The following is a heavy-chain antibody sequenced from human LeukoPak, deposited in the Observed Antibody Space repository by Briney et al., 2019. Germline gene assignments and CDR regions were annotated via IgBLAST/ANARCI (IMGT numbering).Heavy chain of an antibody. V-gene: IGHV3-48*03. D-gene: IGHD3-22*01. J-gene: IGHJ6*03. CDR1: GFTFSSYE. CDR2: ISSSGSTI. Sequence: PGGSLRLSCAASGFTFSSYEMNWVRQAPGKGLEWVSYISSSGSTIYYADSVKGRFTISRDTAKNSLFLQMNSLRAEDTAIYYCARDYFDSSDYPQTYYYYYMDVWGKGTTVTVSS. CDR3: ARDYFDSSDYPQTYYYYYMDV.